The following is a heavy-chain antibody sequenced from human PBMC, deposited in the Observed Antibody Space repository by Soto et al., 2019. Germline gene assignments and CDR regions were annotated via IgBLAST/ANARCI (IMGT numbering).Heavy chain of an antibody. CDR3: AKDRGSSSWSGGGSDGMAV. CDR1: GFTFSSYG. CDR2: ISYDGSNK. V-gene: IGHV3-30*18. D-gene: IGHD6-13*01. J-gene: IGHJ6*02. Sequence: GGSLRLSCAASGFTFSSYGMHWVRQAPGKGLEWVAVISYDGSNKYYADSVKGRFTISRDNSKNTLYLQMNSLRAEDTAVYYCAKDRGSSSWSGGGSDGMAVWGQGTTVTVSS.